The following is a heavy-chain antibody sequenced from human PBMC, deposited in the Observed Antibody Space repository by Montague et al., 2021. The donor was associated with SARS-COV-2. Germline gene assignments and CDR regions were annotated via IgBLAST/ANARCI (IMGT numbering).Heavy chain of an antibody. V-gene: IGHV3-66*01. CDR1: GFTVSSNY. D-gene: IGHD3-9*01. Sequence: SLRLSCAASGFTVSSNYMSWVRQAPGKGLGWVSVIYSGGSTYYADSVKGRFTISRDNSKNSLYLQMNSLRAEDTAVYCCARDVYYDILTGYYNYWGQGTLVTVSS. CDR2: IYSGGST. CDR3: ARDVYYDILTGYYNY. J-gene: IGHJ4*02.